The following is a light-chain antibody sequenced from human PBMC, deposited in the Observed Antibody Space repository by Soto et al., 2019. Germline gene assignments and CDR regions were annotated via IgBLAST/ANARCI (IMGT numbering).Light chain of an antibody. CDR3: QQSYSTLIT. J-gene: IGKJ5*01. CDR1: QSISSY. Sequence: DFQMTQSPSTLSASVGDRVTITCRASQSISSYLNWYQQKPGKAPKLLIYAASSLQSGVPSRFSGSGSGTDFTLTISSLQPEDFATYYCQQSYSTLITFGQGTRLE. V-gene: IGKV1-39*01. CDR2: AAS.